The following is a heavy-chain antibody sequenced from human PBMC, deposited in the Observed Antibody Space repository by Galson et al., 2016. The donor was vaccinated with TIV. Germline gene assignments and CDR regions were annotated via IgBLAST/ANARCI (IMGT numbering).Heavy chain of an antibody. CDR1: GGTFGGYY. J-gene: IGHJ5*02. D-gene: IGHD5-24*01. Sequence: SETLSLTCTVSGGTFGGYYWSWIRQAPGKGLEWIGEINHSGSTTYNPPLKSRVTISADTSTKRFSLNLRSVTAADTAIYYCARHRDAYYNWFDPWGQGTLVTVSS. V-gene: IGHV4-34*01. CDR2: INHSGST. CDR3: ARHRDAYYNWFDP.